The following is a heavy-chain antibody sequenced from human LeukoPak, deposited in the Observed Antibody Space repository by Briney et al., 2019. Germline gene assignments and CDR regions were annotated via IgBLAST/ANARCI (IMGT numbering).Heavy chain of an antibody. J-gene: IGHJ4*02. CDR1: GFTFSSYG. D-gene: IGHD3-10*01. V-gene: IGHV3-30*03. CDR3: ARVQGGGFRTADF. Sequence: GGSLRLSCAASGFTFSSYGMHWVRQAPGKGLDWVAVILEDGTIQHYADSVKGRFTISRDNSRNTVFLQMNSLRGEDTAIYYCARVQGGGFRTADFWGQGTVVTVSS. CDR2: ILEDGTIQ.